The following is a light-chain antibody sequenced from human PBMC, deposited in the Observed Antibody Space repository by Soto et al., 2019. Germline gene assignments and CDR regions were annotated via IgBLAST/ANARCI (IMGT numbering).Light chain of an antibody. CDR3: QEYNNYWT. CDR1: QSISSW. CDR2: DAS. J-gene: IGKJ1*01. Sequence: DIQMTQSPSTLSASLGDRVTITCRASQSISSWLAWYQQKPGKAPKLLIYDASSLEGGVPSRFSASGSGTEFTLTISSLHPDDFATYYCQEYNNYWTFGQGTKVDI. V-gene: IGKV1-5*01.